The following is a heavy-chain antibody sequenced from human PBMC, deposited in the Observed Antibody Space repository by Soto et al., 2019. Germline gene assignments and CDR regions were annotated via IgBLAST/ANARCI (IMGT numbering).Heavy chain of an antibody. CDR3: ARGYCSSTSCHATYYYYGMDV. D-gene: IGHD2-2*01. J-gene: IGHJ6*02. CDR1: GGTFSSYA. CDR2: IIPIFGTA. Sequence: SVKVSCKASGGTFSSYAISWVRQAPGQGLEWMGGIIPIFGTANYAQKFQGRVTITADESTSTAYMELSSLRSEDTAVYYGARGYCSSTSCHATYYYYGMDVWGQGTTVTVSS. V-gene: IGHV1-69*13.